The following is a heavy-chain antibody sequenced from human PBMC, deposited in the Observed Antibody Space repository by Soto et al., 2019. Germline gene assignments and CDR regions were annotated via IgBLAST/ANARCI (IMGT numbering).Heavy chain of an antibody. J-gene: IGHJ4*02. V-gene: IGHV4-59*01. D-gene: IGHD3-3*01. CDR1: GGSISSYY. CDR2: IYYSGGT. Sequence: SETLSLTCTVSGGSISSYYWSWIRQPPGKGLEWIGYIYYSGGTNYNPSLKSRVTISVDTSKNQFSLKLSSVTAADTAVYYCARSELRFLEWFPVDYWGQGTLVTVSS. CDR3: ARSELRFLEWFPVDY.